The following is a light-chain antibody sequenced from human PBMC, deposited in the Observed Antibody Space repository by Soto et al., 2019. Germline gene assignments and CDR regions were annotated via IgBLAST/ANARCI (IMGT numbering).Light chain of an antibody. V-gene: IGLV1-44*01. J-gene: IGLJ2*01. CDR3: ATWDDSLNGVV. CDR2: SNN. CDR1: SSNIGSNA. Sequence: QSVLTQPPSASGTPGQRVTISCSGSSSNIGSNAANWYQQLPGTAPKVLIFSNNHRPSGVPDRFSGSKSGTSASLAISGLQSEDEAVYYCATWDDSLNGVVFGGGTKVTVL.